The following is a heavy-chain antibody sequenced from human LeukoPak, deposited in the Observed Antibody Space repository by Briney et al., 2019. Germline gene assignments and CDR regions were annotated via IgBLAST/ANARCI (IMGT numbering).Heavy chain of an antibody. CDR1: GGTFSSYA. J-gene: IGHJ4*02. CDR2: IIPIFGTA. Sequence: SVKVSCKASGGTFSSYAISWVRQAPGQGLEWMGGIIPIFGTADYAQKFQGRVTITADKSTSTAYMELSSLRSEDTAVYYCARGVRDSSSWSEFDYWGQGTLVTVSS. CDR3: ARGVRDSSSWSEFDY. V-gene: IGHV1-69*06. D-gene: IGHD6-13*01.